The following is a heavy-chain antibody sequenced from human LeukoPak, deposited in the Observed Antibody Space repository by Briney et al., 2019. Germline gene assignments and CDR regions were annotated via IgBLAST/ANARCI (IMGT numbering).Heavy chain of an antibody. V-gene: IGHV4-39*01. D-gene: IGHD3-3*01. CDR1: GGSISSSSYY. CDR2: IYYSGST. Sequence: SETLSITCTVSGGSISSSSYYWGWIRQPPGKGLEWIGSIYYSGSTYYNPSLKSRVTISVDTSKNQFSLKLSSVTAADTAVYYCARQDYDFWSGYYKLSAFDIWGRGTMVTVSS. J-gene: IGHJ3*02. CDR3: ARQDYDFWSGYYKLSAFDI.